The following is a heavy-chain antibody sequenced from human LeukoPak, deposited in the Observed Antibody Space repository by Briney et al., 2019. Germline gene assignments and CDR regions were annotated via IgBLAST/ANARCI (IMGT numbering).Heavy chain of an antibody. CDR2: ISGGGFAT. CDR3: AKDLRFGEQR. J-gene: IGHJ4*02. D-gene: IGHD3-10*01. Sequence: GGSLRLSCAASGFTFNNYAMSWVCQAPGKGLEWVSAISGGGFATYYADSVKGRFTVSRDNSKNTLYLQMNSLRAEDTAMYYCAKDLRFGEQRGGQGTLVTVSS. CDR1: GFTFNNYA. V-gene: IGHV3-23*01.